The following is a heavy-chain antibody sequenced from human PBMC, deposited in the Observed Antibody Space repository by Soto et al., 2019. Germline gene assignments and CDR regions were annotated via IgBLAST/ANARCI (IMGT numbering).Heavy chain of an antibody. CDR1: CDSMIDYF. CDR3: ARAGRPVSGSGPLPYYYYAMDV. CDR2: IYHSGTT. Sequence: SGTLSRTCTVSCDSMIDYFWVWIRQPPGEGLDWIGNIYHSGTTYYNPSLESRVTISLDTSKNQFSLTVNSVTAADTALYYCARAGRPVSGSGPLPYYYYAMDVWGQGTTVTVSS. V-gene: IGHV4-38-2*02. D-gene: IGHD2-15*01. J-gene: IGHJ6*02.